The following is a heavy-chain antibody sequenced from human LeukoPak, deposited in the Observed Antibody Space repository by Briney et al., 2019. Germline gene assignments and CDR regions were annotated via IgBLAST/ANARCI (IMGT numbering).Heavy chain of an antibody. CDR2: KYYNGGA. D-gene: IGHD2-2*01. V-gene: IGHV4-31*03. J-gene: IGHJ3*02. Sequence: PSETLSLTCNVSGVSVSDGRYYWTWIRQHPGKGLEWIGYKYYNGGAKYNPPLKSRLTISIDTSKNQFSLQLTSVTAADTATYYCATPYCSSLSCLDVFNMWGQGTRVTVSS. CDR3: ATPYCSSLSCLDVFNM. CDR1: GVSVSDGRYY.